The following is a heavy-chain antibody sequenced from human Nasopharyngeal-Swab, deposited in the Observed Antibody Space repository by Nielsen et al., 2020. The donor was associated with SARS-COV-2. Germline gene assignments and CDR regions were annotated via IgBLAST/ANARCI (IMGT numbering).Heavy chain of an antibody. CDR2: IKTDGSEI. Sequence: GESLKISCAASGFTFSSYWMTWVRQAPGKGLEWVANIKTDGSEIYYVDSVKGRFTISRDSAKNSLYLQMNNLRAEDTAVYYCARGYCSSGSCYAKHYGMDVWGQGTTVTVSS. D-gene: IGHD2-15*01. V-gene: IGHV3-7*01. J-gene: IGHJ6*02. CDR3: ARGYCSSGSCYAKHYGMDV. CDR1: GFTFSSYW.